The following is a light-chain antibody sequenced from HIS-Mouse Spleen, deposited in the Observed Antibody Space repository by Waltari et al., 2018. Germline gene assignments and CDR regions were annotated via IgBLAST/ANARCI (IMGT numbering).Light chain of an antibody. V-gene: IGLV3-10*01. J-gene: IGLJ2*01. Sequence: SYELTPPPSVSVSPGQTARITCSGDALPKKYAYWYQQKSGQAPLLVIYEDSKRPSGIPKRFSGSSSGTLATLTISGAQVEDEADYYCYSTDSSGNHRVFGGGTKLTVL. CDR3: YSTDSSGNHRV. CDR2: EDS. CDR1: ALPKKY.